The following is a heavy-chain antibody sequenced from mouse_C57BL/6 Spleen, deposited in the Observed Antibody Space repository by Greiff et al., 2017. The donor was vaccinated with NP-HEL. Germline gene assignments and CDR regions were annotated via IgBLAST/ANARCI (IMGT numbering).Heavy chain of an antibody. D-gene: IGHD1-1*01. CDR3: ARSTLYDGRRNFDY. CDR1: GYTFTSYW. J-gene: IGHJ2*01. V-gene: IGHV1-61*01. Sequence: QVQLQQPGAELVRPGSSVKLSCKASGYTFTSYWMDWVKQSPGQGLEWIGNIYPSDSETHYNQKFKDKSTLTVDKSSSTAYMQLSSLTSEDSAVYYCARSTLYDGRRNFDYWGKGTTLTVSS. CDR2: IYPSDSET.